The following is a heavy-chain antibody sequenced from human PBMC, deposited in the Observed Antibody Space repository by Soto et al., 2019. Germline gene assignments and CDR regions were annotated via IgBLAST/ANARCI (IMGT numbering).Heavy chain of an antibody. J-gene: IGHJ6*02. V-gene: IGHV3-30*18. CDR2: ISYDGSNK. CDR1: GFTFSSYG. Sequence: QVQLVESGGGVVQPGRSLRLSCAASGFTFSSYGMHWVRQAPGKGLEWVAVISYDGSNKYYADSVKGRFTISRDNSKNTLYLQMNILRAEDTAVYYCAKDQYYDFWSGMDVWGQGTTVTVSS. CDR3: AKDQYYDFWSGMDV. D-gene: IGHD3-3*01.